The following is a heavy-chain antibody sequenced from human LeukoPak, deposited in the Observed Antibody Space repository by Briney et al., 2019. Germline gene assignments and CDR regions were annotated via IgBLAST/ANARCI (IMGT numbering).Heavy chain of an antibody. Sequence: PGGSLRLSCAASGFTFSSYWMSWVRQAPGKGLEWVANIKQDGSEKYYVDSVKGRFTISRDNSKNTLYLQMNSLRAEDTAVYYCARGALWFGELLGMGYYFDYWGQGTLVTVSS. V-gene: IGHV3-7*03. CDR2: IKQDGSEK. D-gene: IGHD3-10*01. CDR3: ARGALWFGELLGMGYYFDY. CDR1: GFTFSSYW. J-gene: IGHJ4*02.